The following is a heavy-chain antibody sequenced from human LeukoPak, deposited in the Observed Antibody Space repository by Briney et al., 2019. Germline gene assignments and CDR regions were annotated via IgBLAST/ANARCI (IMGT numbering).Heavy chain of an antibody. Sequence: GGSLRLSCAASGFIFSSYAMHWVRQAPGKGLEWVAFIRFDGNNKYYADSVKGRFTISRDNSKNTLYLQMNSLRAEDMAVYYCARDGVSTNDWQPDYWGQGTLVTVTS. D-gene: IGHD5/OR15-5a*01. V-gene: IGHV3-30*02. J-gene: IGHJ4*02. CDR2: IRFDGNNK. CDR1: GFIFSSYA. CDR3: ARDGVSTNDWQPDY.